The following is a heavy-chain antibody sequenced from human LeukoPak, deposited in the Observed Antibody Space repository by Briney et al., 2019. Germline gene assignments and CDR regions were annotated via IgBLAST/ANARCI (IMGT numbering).Heavy chain of an antibody. CDR1: GGSISSYY. J-gene: IGHJ4*02. D-gene: IGHD4-17*01. CDR2: IYYSGST. V-gene: IGHV4-59*01. Sequence: SETLSLTCTVSGGSISSYYWSWIRQPPGKGLEWIGYIYYSGSTNYNPSLKSRVTISVDTSKNQFSLKLSSVTAADTAVYYCARDRRLRGGFDYWGQGTLVTVSS. CDR3: ARDRRLRGGFDY.